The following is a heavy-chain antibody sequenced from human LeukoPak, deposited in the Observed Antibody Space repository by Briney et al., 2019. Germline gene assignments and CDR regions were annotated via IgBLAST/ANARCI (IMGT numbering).Heavy chain of an antibody. CDR1: GFNFDNFA. J-gene: IGHJ4*02. CDR2: ISHDGRTK. D-gene: IGHD5-24*01. CDR3: ARPSPPGDGYNPPDH. V-gene: IGHV3-30*04. Sequence: GGSLRLSCVVSGFNFDNFAMHWVRQPLGKGLEWVAVISHDGRTKYYADSMKGRITISRDNSKNTLFLQMNNLRSEDTAVYFCARPSPPGDGYNPPDHWGQGTLVTVCS.